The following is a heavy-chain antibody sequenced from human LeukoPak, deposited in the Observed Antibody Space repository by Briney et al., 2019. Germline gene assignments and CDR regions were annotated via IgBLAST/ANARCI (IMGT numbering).Heavy chain of an antibody. Sequence: GGSLRLSCAASGFTFSSYWMSWVRQAPGKGLEWVANIKQDGSEMYYVDSVKGRFTLSRDNAKNSLSLQMNSLRAEDSALYYCARITSGLDYWGQGTLVTVSS. CDR3: ARITSGLDY. V-gene: IGHV3-7*01. CDR2: IKQDGSEM. D-gene: IGHD3-10*01. CDR1: GFTFSSYW. J-gene: IGHJ4*02.